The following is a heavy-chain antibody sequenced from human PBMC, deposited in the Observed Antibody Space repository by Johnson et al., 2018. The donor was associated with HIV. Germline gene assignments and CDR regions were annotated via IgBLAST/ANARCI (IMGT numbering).Heavy chain of an antibody. CDR3: ATRGFYCADGVCHGVFDF. J-gene: IGHJ3*01. CDR1: GFTFDDYA. V-gene: IGHV3-9*01. CDR2: ISWNSGSI. D-gene: IGHD2-8*01. Sequence: VQLVESGGGLVQPGRSLRLSCAASGFTFDDYAMHWVRQAPGKGLEWVSGISWNSGSIGYADSVKGRFTISRDIAKNSLYLQMDSLIADDTALYYCATRGFYCADGVCHGVFDFWGQGTVVSVSS.